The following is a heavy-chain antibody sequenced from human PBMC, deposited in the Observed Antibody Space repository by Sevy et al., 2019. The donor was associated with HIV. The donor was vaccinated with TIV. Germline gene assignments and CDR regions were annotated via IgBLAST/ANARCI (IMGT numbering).Heavy chain of an antibody. CDR3: AKNPVPAAPYYYNGMDV. D-gene: IGHD2-2*01. CDR1: GFTFSSYG. CDR2: IRYAGSNK. Sequence: GGSLRLSCAASGFTFSSYGMHWVRQAPGKGLEWVAFIRYAGSNKYYADSVKGRFTISRDNSKNTLYLQMNSLRAEDTAVYYCAKNPVPAAPYYYNGMDVWGQGTTVTVSS. V-gene: IGHV3-30*02. J-gene: IGHJ6*02.